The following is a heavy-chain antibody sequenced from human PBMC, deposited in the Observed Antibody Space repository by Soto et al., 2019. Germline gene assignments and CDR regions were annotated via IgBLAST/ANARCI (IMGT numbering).Heavy chain of an antibody. J-gene: IGHJ6*02. CDR3: ARDDLGNSGDYLHLITSPGAYGMDV. Sequence: PGGSLRLSCAASGFTFSSYGMHWVRQAPGKXLEWVAVIWYDGSNKYYADSVKGRFTISRDNSKNTLYLQMNSLRAEDTAVYYCARDDLGNSGDYLHLITSPGAYGMDVWGQGTTVTVS. D-gene: IGHD4-17*01. CDR1: GFTFSSYG. V-gene: IGHV3-33*01. CDR2: IWYDGSNK.